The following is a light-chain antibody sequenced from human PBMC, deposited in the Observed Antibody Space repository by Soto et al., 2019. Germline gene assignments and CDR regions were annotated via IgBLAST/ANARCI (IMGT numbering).Light chain of an antibody. Sequence: QSVLTQPPSASGTPGQSVTISFSGSSSNIGSNTVNWYQQLPGTAPKLLIYSNNQRPSGVPDRFSGSKSGTSASLAISGLLSADEADYYCAAWDDSLNAYVFGTGTKVTVL. J-gene: IGLJ1*01. V-gene: IGLV1-44*01. CDR2: SNN. CDR1: SSNIGSNT. CDR3: AAWDDSLNAYV.